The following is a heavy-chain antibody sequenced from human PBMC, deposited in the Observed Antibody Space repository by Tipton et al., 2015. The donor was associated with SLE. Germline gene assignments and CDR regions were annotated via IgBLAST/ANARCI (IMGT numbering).Heavy chain of an antibody. CDR3: ATRDYGDYTKWFDP. Sequence: TLSLTCTVSGGSISSGYHWSWIRQPPGKGLEWIGEINHSGSTNYNPSLKSRVTISVDTSKNQFSLKLSSVTAADTAVYYCATRDYGDYTKWFDPWGQGTLVTV. CDR1: GGSISSGYH. D-gene: IGHD4-17*01. J-gene: IGHJ5*02. V-gene: IGHV4-34*01. CDR2: INHSGST.